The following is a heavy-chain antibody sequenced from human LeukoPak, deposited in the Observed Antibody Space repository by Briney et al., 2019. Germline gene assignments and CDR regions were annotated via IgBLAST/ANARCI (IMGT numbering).Heavy chain of an antibody. CDR2: ISNSGSTI. V-gene: IGHV3-48*01. CDR3: AKVEYSSGGLWGWYYHYYYVDV. J-gene: IGHJ6*03. D-gene: IGHD6-19*01. Sequence: GGSLRLSCAASGFTFSSYSMNWVRQAPGKGLEWVSGISNSGSTIYYADSVKGRFTISRDNSKNTLYLQMNSLRAEDTAVYYCAKVEYSSGGLWGWYYHYYYVDVWGKGTTVTISS. CDR1: GFTFSSYS.